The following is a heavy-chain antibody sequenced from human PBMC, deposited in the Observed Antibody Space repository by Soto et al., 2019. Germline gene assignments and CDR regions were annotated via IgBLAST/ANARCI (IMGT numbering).Heavy chain of an antibody. Sequence: QVQLQESGPGLVKPSETLSLTCSVSGGSISSYYWGWIRQPPGKGLEWIGHIYYSGGTSYNPSLKSRIPISVDTSKNQFSLKLSSVTPADMAVYYCAGDSAAGTGDYDHWGQGILVTVSS. V-gene: IGHV4-59*01. CDR1: GGSISSYY. CDR2: IYYSGGT. J-gene: IGHJ4*02. CDR3: AGDSAAGTGDYDH. D-gene: IGHD6-13*01.